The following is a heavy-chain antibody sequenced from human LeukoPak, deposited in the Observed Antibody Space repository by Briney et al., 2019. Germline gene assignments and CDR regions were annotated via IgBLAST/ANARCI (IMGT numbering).Heavy chain of an antibody. J-gene: IGHJ5*02. CDR3: AKEGTPQVSTWYDL. D-gene: IGHD3-10*01. CDR2: ISYEGGTQ. Sequence: PGGSLRLSCAASGVTLSPYGMHWVRQAPGKGLEWVAVISYEGGTQHYADSVKGRFIISRDNPRNTLYLQMNILRTEVTAVYYCAKEGTPQVSTWYDLWGQGTQVIVSS. V-gene: IGHV3-30*18. CDR1: GVTLSPYG.